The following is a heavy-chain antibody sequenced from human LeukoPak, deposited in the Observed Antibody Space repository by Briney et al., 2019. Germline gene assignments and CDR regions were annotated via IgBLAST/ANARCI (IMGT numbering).Heavy chain of an antibody. J-gene: IGHJ4*02. CDR3: ARGAVLRYFDWLTMSDYFDY. CDR2: INRSGST. Sequence: PSETLSLTCAVYGGSFSGYYWSWIRQPPGKGLEWIGEINRSGSTNYNPSLKSRVTISVDTSKNQFSLKLSSVTAADTAVYYCARGAVLRYFDWLTMSDYFDYWGQGTLVTVSS. CDR1: GGSFSGYY. V-gene: IGHV4-34*01. D-gene: IGHD3-9*01.